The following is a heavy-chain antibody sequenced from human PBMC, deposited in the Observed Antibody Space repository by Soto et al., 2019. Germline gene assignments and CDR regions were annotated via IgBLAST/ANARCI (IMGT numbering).Heavy chain of an antibody. J-gene: IGHJ4*03. CDR2: ISSSGSTK. CDR3: VRLYRHSSGYIVY. V-gene: IGHV3-11*01. D-gene: IGHD3-16*02. CDR1: GFIFSDYY. Sequence: GGSLRLSCAASGFIFSDYYMTWIRQAPGKGLEWVSYISSSGSTKYYADSMEGRITISRDNAKNSLYLQMNSLRAEDTAVYYFVRLYRHSSGYIVYWGQGTLVTVSS.